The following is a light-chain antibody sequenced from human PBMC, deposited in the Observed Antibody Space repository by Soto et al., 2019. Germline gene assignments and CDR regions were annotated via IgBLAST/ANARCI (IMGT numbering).Light chain of an antibody. CDR3: LKHNSYSLN. Sequence: DIQMTHSPSSLPASVVYIVTITFRASQGIRNDLGWYQQKPGKAPKRLIYAASSLQSGVPSRFSGSGSGTEFTLTISSLQPEDFATYYCLKHNSYSLNFGGGTKVDIK. V-gene: IGKV1-17*01. CDR2: AAS. J-gene: IGKJ4*01. CDR1: QGIRND.